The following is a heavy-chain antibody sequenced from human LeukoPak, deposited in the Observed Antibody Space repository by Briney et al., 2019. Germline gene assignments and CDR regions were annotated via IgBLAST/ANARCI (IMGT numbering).Heavy chain of an antibody. CDR2: ISGSGGST. CDR3: ANPPPEDDTMTSGG. Sequence: PGGSLRLSCAASGFTFSSYAMSWVRQAPGKGLEWVSAISGSGGSTYYADSVKGRFTISRDNSKSTLYLQMNSLRAEDTAVYYCANPPPEDDTMTSGGWGQGTLVTVSS. V-gene: IGHV3-23*01. J-gene: IGHJ4*02. CDR1: GFTFSSYA. D-gene: IGHD3-22*01.